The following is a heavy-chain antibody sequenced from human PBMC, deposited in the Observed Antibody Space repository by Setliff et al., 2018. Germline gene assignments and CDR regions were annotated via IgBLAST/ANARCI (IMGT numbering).Heavy chain of an antibody. Sequence: PSETLSLTCTVSGGSISTYYWSWIRQPPGKGLEFIGYVYYSGLTNYDPSLKSRVTMSVDSSKNQFSLKLSSVTAADTATYYCARSENCFSTHCSPYDYWGQGTLVTVSS. D-gene: IGHD2-2*01. J-gene: IGHJ4*02. V-gene: IGHV4-59*01. CDR2: VYYSGLT. CDR1: GGSISTYY. CDR3: ARSENCFSTHCSPYDY.